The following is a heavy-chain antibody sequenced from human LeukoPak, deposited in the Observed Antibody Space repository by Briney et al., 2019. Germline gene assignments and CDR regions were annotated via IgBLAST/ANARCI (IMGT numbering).Heavy chain of an antibody. CDR1: GYTFTNYG. Sequence: ASVTVSCKASGYTFTNYGISWVRQAPGQGPEWMGWISPYNGNTNYAQKVQGRVTMTADTSTSTAYMELRSLRSDDTAVYYCARDLQQWLTGPFDYWGQGTLVTVSS. D-gene: IGHD6-19*01. V-gene: IGHV1-18*01. CDR3: ARDLQQWLTGPFDY. J-gene: IGHJ4*02. CDR2: ISPYNGNT.